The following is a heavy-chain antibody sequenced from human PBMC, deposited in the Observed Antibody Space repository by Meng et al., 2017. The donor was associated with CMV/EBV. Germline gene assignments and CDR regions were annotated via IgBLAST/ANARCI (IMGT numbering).Heavy chain of an antibody. V-gene: IGHV4-34*01. D-gene: IGHD1-1*01. CDR2: INHSGST. Sequence: LETLSLTCAVYGGSFSGYYWSWIRQPPGKGLEWIGEINHSGSTNYNPSLKSRVTISVDTSKNQFSLKLSSVTAADTAVYYCARQLGQKTYYFDYWGQGTLVTVSS. CDR1: GGSFSGYY. J-gene: IGHJ4*02. CDR3: ARQLGQKTYYFDY.